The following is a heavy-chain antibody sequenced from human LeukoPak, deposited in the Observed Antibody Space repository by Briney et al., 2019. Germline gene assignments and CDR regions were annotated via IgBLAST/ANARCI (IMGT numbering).Heavy chain of an antibody. CDR3: ARPIEMATIRAGFDY. J-gene: IGHJ4*02. Sequence: SETLSLTCTVSGGSISSGDYYWSWIRQPPGKGLEWIGSIYYSGSTYYNPSLKSRVTISVDTSKNQFSLRLSSVTAADTAVYYCARPIEMATIRAGFDYWGRGTLVTVSS. V-gene: IGHV4-39*01. CDR2: IYYSGST. D-gene: IGHD5-24*01. CDR1: GGSISSGDYY.